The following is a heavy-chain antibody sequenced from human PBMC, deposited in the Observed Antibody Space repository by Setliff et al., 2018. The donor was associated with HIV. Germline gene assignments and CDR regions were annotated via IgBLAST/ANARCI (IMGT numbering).Heavy chain of an antibody. D-gene: IGHD6-6*01. J-gene: IGHJ4*02. V-gene: IGHV1-46*02. CDR3: ARDHIAARSVDY. Sequence: ASVKVSCKTSAYPFNSYYMHWIRQAPGQGLEWMGLIGPSGSSTTYAQNFQGRVTMSRDTSTNTVYMELSSLRSEDTAVYYCARDHIAARSVDYWGQGTLVTSPQ. CDR1: AYPFNSYY. CDR2: IGPSGSST.